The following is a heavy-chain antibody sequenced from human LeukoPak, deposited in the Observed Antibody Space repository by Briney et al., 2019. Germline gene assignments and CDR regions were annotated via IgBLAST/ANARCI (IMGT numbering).Heavy chain of an antibody. CDR1: GGTFNSYG. D-gene: IGHD4-17*01. CDR2: ISAYNGNT. Sequence: GASVKVSCKASGGTFNSYGFSWVRQAPGQGLEWMGWISAYNGNTNYAQKLQGRVTMTTDTSTSTAYMELRSLRSDDTAVYYCARDSDYGDYLGYYYYYMDVWGKGTTVTISS. J-gene: IGHJ6*03. V-gene: IGHV1-18*01. CDR3: ARDSDYGDYLGYYYYYMDV.